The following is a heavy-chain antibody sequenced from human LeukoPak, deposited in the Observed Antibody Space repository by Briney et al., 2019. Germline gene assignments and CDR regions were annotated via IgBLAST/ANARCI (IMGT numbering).Heavy chain of an antibody. CDR1: GGSISSGGYY. V-gene: IGHV4-31*03. J-gene: IGHJ4*02. Sequence: SETLSLTCTVSGGSISSGGYYWSWIRQQPGKGLEWIGYIYYSGSTYYNPSLKSRVTISVDTSKNQFSLKLSSVTAADTAVYYCARDRPSYYDFWSGYYETYYFDYWGQETLVTVSS. D-gene: IGHD3-3*01. CDR3: ARDRPSYYDFWSGYYETYYFDY. CDR2: IYYSGST.